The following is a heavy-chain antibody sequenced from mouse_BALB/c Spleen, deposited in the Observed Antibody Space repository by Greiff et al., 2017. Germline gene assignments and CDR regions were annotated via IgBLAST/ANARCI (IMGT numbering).Heavy chain of an antibody. CDR2: ISSGGGST. D-gene: IGHD2-10*01. CDR1: GFAFSSYD. V-gene: IGHV5-12-1*01. J-gene: IGHJ2*01. CDR3: ARSSYYGNYDY. Sequence: DVKLVESGGGLVKPGGSLKLSCAASGFAFSSYDMSWVRQTPEKRLEWVAYISSGGGSTYYADTVKGRFTISRDNPKNTLFLQMTSLRSEDTAMYYCARSSYYGNYDYWGQGTTLTVSS.